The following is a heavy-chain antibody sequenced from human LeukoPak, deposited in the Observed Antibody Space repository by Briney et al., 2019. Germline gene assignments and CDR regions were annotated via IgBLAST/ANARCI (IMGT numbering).Heavy chain of an antibody. J-gene: IGHJ4*02. V-gene: IGHV3-30*03. CDR3: ARSSDPSPRFGEWAY. CDR1: GFTFSSYG. CDR2: ISYDGSNK. Sequence: GGSLRLSCAASGFTFSSYGMHWVRQAPGKGLEWVAVISYDGSNKYYADSVKGRFTISRDNSKNTLYLQMNSLRAEDTAVYYCARSSDPSPRFGEWAYWGQGTLVTVSS. D-gene: IGHD3-10*02.